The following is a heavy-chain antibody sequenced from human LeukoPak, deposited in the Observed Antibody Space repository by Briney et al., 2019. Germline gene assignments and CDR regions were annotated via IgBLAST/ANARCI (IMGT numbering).Heavy chain of an antibody. D-gene: IGHD2-21*02. CDR1: GYTFSSYG. CDR2: ISTYNGNT. Sequence: ASVTVSCKSSGYTFSSYGINWLRQAPAQGLEWMGWISTYNGNTNNAQKLQGRVTMTTDTSTSTAYMELRSLRSDDTAVYYCARDRAAYCGGDCYSLAFDVWGQGTMVTVSS. J-gene: IGHJ3*01. V-gene: IGHV1-18*01. CDR3: ARDRAAYCGGDCYSLAFDV.